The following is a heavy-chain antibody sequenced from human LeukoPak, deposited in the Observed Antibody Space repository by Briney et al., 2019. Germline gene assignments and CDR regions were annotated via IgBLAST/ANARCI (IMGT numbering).Heavy chain of an antibody. CDR1: GGSISSYY. CDR3: ARDEQQLVPRGMDV. D-gene: IGHD6-13*01. V-gene: IGHV4-4*07. Sequence: SETLSLACTVSGGSISSYYWSWIRQPAGKGLEWIGRIYTSGSTNYNPSLKSRVTMSVDTSKNQFSLKLSSVTAADTAVYYCARDEQQLVPRGMDVWGQETTVTVSS. J-gene: IGHJ6*02. CDR2: IYTSGST.